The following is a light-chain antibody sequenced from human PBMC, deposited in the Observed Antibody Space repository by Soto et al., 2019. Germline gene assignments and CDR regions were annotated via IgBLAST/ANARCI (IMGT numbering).Light chain of an antibody. Sequence: DIQMTQSPSSVSASVGDRVTITCRASQGITNRIAWYQQKPGKAPKLLIDEASSLQSGVPSRISGSGSVTDFTLTISSLQPEDFATYYCQQANSFPITFGQGTRLEIK. J-gene: IGKJ5*01. V-gene: IGKV1D-12*01. CDR1: QGITNR. CDR3: QQANSFPIT. CDR2: EAS.